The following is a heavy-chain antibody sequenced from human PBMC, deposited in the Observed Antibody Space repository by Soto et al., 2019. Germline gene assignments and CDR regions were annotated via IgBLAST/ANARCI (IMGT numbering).Heavy chain of an antibody. CDR1: GFTFSGSA. D-gene: IGHD6-13*01. J-gene: IGHJ6*03. V-gene: IGHV3-73*01. Sequence: GGSLRLSCAASGFTFSGSAMHWVRQASGKGLEWVGRIRSKANSYATAYAASVKGRFTISRGDLKNTAYLQMNSLKTEDTAVYYCTVSQLEPNYYYYYYMDVWGKGTTVTVSS. CDR3: TVSQLEPNYYYYYYMDV. CDR2: IRSKANSYAT.